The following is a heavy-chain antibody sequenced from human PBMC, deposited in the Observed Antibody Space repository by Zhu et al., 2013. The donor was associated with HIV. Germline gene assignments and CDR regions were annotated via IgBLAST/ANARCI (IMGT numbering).Heavy chain of an antibody. D-gene: IGHD1-26*01. CDR2: INAGNGNT. J-gene: IGHJ5*02. CDR3: ARGDRELPEGDWFDP. Sequence: QVQLVQSGAEVKKTGASVKVSCKASGYSFTSYAMHWVRQAPGQRLEWMGWINAGNGNTKYSQKFHGRVTITRDTSASTVYMEVSSLRSEDMAVYYCARGDRELPEGDWFDPWGQGTLVTVSS. CDR1: GYSFTSYA. V-gene: IGHV1-3*01.